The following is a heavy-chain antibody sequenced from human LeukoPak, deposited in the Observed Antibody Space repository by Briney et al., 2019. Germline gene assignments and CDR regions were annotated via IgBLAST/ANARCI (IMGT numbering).Heavy chain of an antibody. CDR1: GYTFTGYY. D-gene: IGHD3-3*01. Sequence: GASVKVSCKASGYTFTGYYMHWVRQAPGQGLEWMGWITTYNGNTNYAQKLQGRVTMTTDTSTSTAYMELRSLRSDDTAVYYCARGHNIGYDFWSGYYTWFDPWGQGTLVTVSS. CDR2: ITTYNGNT. J-gene: IGHJ5*02. V-gene: IGHV1-18*04. CDR3: ARGHNIGYDFWSGYYTWFDP.